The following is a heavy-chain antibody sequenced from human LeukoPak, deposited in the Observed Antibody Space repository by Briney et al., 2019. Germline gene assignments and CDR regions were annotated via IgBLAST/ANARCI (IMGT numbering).Heavy chain of an antibody. V-gene: IGHV1-2*02. CDR1: GYTFTGYY. D-gene: IGHD2/OR15-2a*01. Sequence: ASVKVSCKASGYTFTGYYLHWVRQAPGQGLEWVGWINPNSGGTSSAQKFQGRVTMTRDTSLSTAYMELSRLGSDDTAIFYCARGGYSTTWGASDYWGQGTLVTVSS. J-gene: IGHJ4*02. CDR3: ARGGYSTTWGASDY. CDR2: INPNSGGT.